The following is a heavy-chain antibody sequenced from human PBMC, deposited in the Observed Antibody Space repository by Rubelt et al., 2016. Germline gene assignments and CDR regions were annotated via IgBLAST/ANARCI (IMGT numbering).Heavy chain of an antibody. CDR1: GFTFSNYW. CDR3: ARELRAAANYRTGLDI. J-gene: IGHJ3*02. V-gene: IGHV3-7*05. Sequence: EVQLVESGGGLIQPGGSLRLACRASGFTFSNYWMSWLRQAPGKGLEWVANSNQDGSEKYYVDSVKGRYTVSRNGAKNSLYLQMDGLRVEDTAVYYCARELRAAANYRTGLDIWGQGTMVTVSS. D-gene: IGHD6-13*01. CDR2: SNQDGSEK.